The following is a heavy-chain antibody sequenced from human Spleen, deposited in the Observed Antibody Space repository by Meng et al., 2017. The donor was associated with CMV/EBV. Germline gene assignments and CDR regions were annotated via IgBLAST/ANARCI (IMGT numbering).Heavy chain of an antibody. CDR1: GFTFSSYA. J-gene: IGHJ3*02. CDR3: AKGLRAAAIYAFDM. D-gene: IGHD2-2*01. V-gene: IGHV3-23*01. Sequence: GESLKISCAASGFTFSSYAMSWVRQAPGKGLEWVSAVSGSGGSPYYADSVKGRFTISRDNSKNTLYLQMNSLRAEDTAVYYCAKGLRAAAIYAFDMWGQGTMVTVSS. CDR2: VSGSGGSP.